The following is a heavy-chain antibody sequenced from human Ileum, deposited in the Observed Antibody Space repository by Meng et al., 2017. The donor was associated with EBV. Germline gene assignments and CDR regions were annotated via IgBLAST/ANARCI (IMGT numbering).Heavy chain of an antibody. CDR1: GYTFTSYD. J-gene: IGHJ4*02. CDR3: ATGVADFEY. D-gene: IGHD6-19*01. V-gene: IGHV1-8*01. Sequence: QVQLVQSGAEVXXXXXXGKVSCKASGYTFTSYDINWVRQGTGQGLEWMGWMNPNRGTTGYAQKFQGRVTMTRNISKSTAYMDLSSLRSEDTAVYYCATGVADFEYWGQGTLVTVSS. CDR2: MNPNRGTT.